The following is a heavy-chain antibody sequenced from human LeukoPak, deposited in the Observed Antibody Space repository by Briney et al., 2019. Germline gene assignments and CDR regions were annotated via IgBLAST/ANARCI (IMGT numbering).Heavy chain of an antibody. Sequence: RGSLRLSCAASGFTFTTSWMTWVRQAPGKGFEWVSNINEDGTEKYYVDSVKGRCTISRDNAKRSLYLQMNSLRAEDTAIYYCATTLIREGSFTWGQGTLVTVS. V-gene: IGHV3-7*01. J-gene: IGHJ5*02. D-gene: IGHD3-10*01. CDR2: INEDGTEK. CDR1: GFTFTTSW. CDR3: ATTLIREGSFT.